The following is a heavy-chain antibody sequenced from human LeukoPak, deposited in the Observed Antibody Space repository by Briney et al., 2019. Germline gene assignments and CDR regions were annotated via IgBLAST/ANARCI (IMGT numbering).Heavy chain of an antibody. J-gene: IGHJ4*01. D-gene: IGHD6-13*01. CDR3: ARGGIAAAGSHFDY. CDR1: GYTFTSYG. CDR2: IIPIFGTA. V-gene: IGHV1-69*13. Sequence: GASVKVSCKASGYTFTSYGISWVRQAPGQGLEWMGGIIPIFGTANYAQKFQGRVTITADESTSTAYMDLSSLRSEDTAVYYCARGGIAAAGSHFDYWGQGTLVTVSS.